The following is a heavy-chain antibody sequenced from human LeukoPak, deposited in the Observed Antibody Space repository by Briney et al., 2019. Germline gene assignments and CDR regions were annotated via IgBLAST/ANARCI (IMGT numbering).Heavy chain of an antibody. CDR2: ISGSGGTT. V-gene: IGHV3-23*01. J-gene: IGHJ4*02. Sequence: PGGSLRLSCAASGFTFSSYGMSWVRHAPGKGLEWVSGISGSGGTTYYADSVKGRFTTSRDNSKITLYLKMNSLRAEDTAVYYCAKVRANRFASFDYWGQGTLVTVSS. CDR1: GFTFSSYG. D-gene: IGHD1/OR15-1a*01. CDR3: AKVRANRFASFDY.